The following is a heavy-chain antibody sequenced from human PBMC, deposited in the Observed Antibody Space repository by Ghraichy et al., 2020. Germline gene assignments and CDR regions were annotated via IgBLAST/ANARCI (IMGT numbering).Heavy chain of an antibody. CDR3: ARDHGGNYYYYGMDV. CDR2: IKQDGSEK. Sequence: GGSLRLSCAASGFTFSSYWMSWVRQAPGKGLEWVANIKQDGSEKYYVDSVKGRFTISRDNAKNSLYLQMNSLRAEDTAVYYCARDHGGNYYYYGMDVWGQGTTVTVSS. J-gene: IGHJ6*02. CDR1: GFTFSSYW. D-gene: IGHD3-16*01. V-gene: IGHV3-7*01.